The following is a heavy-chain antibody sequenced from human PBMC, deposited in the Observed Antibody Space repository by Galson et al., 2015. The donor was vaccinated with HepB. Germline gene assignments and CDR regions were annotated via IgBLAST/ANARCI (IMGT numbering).Heavy chain of an antibody. CDR3: ARGVRIAVAGMTYYYYYGMDV. J-gene: IGHJ6*02. Sequence: SVKVSCKASGYTFTSYDINWVRQATGQGLEWMGWMNPNSGNTSYAQKFQGRVTMTRNTSISTAYIELSSLRSEDTAVYYCARGVRIAVAGMTYYYYYGMDVWGQGTTVTVSS. CDR1: GYTFTSYD. CDR2: MNPNSGNT. V-gene: IGHV1-8*01. D-gene: IGHD6-19*01.